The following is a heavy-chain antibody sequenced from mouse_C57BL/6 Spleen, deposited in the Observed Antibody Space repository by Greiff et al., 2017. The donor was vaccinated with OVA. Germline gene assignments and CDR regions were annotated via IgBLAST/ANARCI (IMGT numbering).Heavy chain of an antibody. CDR3: ATGSLYSNFYAMDY. CDR1: GYTFTDYY. CDR2: INPNNGGT. D-gene: IGHD2-5*01. J-gene: IGHJ4*01. V-gene: IGHV1-26*01. Sequence: EVKLQQSGPELVKPGASVKISCKASGYTFTDYYMNWVKQSHGKSLEWIGDINPNNGGTSYNQKFKGKATLTVDKSSSTAYMELRSLTSEDSAVYYCATGSLYSNFYAMDYWGQGTSVTVSS.